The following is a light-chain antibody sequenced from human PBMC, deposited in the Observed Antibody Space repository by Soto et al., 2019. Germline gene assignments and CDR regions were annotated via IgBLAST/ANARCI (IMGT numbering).Light chain of an antibody. J-gene: IGKJ1*01. Sequence: EIVMTQSPATLSVSPGERVTLSCRASQSVSSNLAWYQQKRGQAPRLLIHGASTRATGIPARFSGSGSGTEFTLTISSLQSEDFAVYYCQQNNNLPLTFGQDTNVDIK. CDR2: GAS. V-gene: IGKV3-15*01. CDR3: QQNNNLPLT. CDR1: QSVSSN.